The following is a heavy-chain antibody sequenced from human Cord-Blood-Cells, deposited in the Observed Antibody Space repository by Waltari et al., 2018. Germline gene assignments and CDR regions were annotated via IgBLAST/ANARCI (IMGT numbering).Heavy chain of an antibody. Sequence: EVQRLESGGGLVQPGGSLSLSCAAYRFTFRSMAMGWVRQAPGKGLGWVSAISGSGGSTYYADSVKGRFTISRDNSKNTLYLQMNSLRAEDTAVYYCAKGSGLVDYWGQGTLVTVSS. CDR2: ISGSGGST. J-gene: IGHJ4*02. CDR1: RFTFRSMA. V-gene: IGHV3-23*01. D-gene: IGHD6-19*01. CDR3: AKGSGLVDY.